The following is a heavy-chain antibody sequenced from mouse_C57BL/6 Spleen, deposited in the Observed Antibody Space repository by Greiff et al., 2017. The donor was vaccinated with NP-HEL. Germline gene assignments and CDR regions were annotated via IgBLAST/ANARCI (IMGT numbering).Heavy chain of an antibody. V-gene: IGHV1-81*01. D-gene: IGHD2-1*01. CDR3: ARGYGNYPMDD. Sequence: QVQLQQSGAELARPGASVKLSCKASGYTFTSYGISWVKQRTGQGLEWIGEIYPRSGNTYYNEKFKGKATLTADKSSSTAYMELRSLTSEDSAVYFCARGYGNYPMDDWGQGTSVTVSS. J-gene: IGHJ4*01. CDR2: IYPRSGNT. CDR1: GYTFTSYG.